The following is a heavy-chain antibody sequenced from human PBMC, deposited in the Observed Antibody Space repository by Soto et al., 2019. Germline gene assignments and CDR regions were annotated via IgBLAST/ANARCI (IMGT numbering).Heavy chain of an antibody. V-gene: IGHV4-61*01. Sequence: SETLCVTCTVSGGSVSIGTYYWSWIRQPPGKGLEWIGYIYYSGSTNYNPSLKSRVTISVDTSKNQFSLKLSSVTAADTAVYYCARDNQGIAARGSFDYWGQGTLVTAPQ. CDR2: IYYSGST. CDR1: GGSVSIGTYY. CDR3: ARDNQGIAARGSFDY. D-gene: IGHD6-13*01. J-gene: IGHJ4*02.